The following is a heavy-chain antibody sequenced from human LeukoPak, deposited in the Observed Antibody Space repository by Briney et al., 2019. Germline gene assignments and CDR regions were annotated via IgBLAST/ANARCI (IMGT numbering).Heavy chain of an antibody. D-gene: IGHD3-22*01. V-gene: IGHV3-30*02. CDR3: ASGHYYDSSGYFGPFDY. CDR2: IRYDGSNK. Sequence: GGSLRLSCAASGFTFSSYGMHWVRQTPGKGLEWVAFIRYDGSNKYYADSVKGRFTISRDNSKNTLYLQMNSLRAEDTAVYYCASGHYYDSSGYFGPFDYWGQGTLVTVSS. J-gene: IGHJ4*02. CDR1: GFTFSSYG.